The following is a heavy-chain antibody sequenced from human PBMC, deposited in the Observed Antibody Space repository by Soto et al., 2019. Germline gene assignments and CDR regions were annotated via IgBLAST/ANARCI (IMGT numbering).Heavy chain of an antibody. CDR1: GGTFSSYA. D-gene: IGHD2-8*01. CDR3: AILTPIPPTPSLSNWFAP. CDR2: IIPIFGTA. V-gene: IGHV1-69*01. J-gene: IGHJ5*02. Sequence: QVQLVQSGAEVKKPGSSVKVSCKASGGTFSSYAISWVRQAPGQGLEWMGGIIPIFGTANYAQKFQGRVTITADESTSTAYMELSSLRSEDTAVYYCAILTPIPPTPSLSNWFAPWGQGTLVTVSS.